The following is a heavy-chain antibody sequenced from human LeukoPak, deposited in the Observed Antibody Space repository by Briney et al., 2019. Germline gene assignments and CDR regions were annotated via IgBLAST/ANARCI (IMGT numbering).Heavy chain of an antibody. V-gene: IGHV3-23*01. CDR2: ISGRGGST. CDR1: GFTFSSYA. J-gene: IGHJ3*02. D-gene: IGHD3-10*01. CDR3: AKAPRGLLLWFGEEAFDI. Sequence: GGSLRLSCAASGFTFSSYAMSWVRQAPGKGLEWVSAISGRGGSTYYADSVKGRCTISRDNSKSTLYLQMNSLRAEDTAVYYCAKAPRGLLLWFGEEAFDIWGQGTMVTVSS.